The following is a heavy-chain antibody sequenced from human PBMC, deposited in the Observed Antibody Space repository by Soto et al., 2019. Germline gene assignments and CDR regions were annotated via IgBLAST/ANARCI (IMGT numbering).Heavy chain of an antibody. Sequence: QVQLVQSGAEVKKPGASVKVSCKASGYTFTGYYMHWVRQAPGQGLEWMGWINPNSGGTNYAQKFQGWVTMTRDTSISTAYMELSRLRSDDTAVYYCARDRGIMTTVTESDYYYYGMDVWGQGTTVTVSS. D-gene: IGHD4-17*01. V-gene: IGHV1-2*04. CDR2: INPNSGGT. CDR3: ARDRGIMTTVTESDYYYYGMDV. CDR1: GYTFTGYY. J-gene: IGHJ6*02.